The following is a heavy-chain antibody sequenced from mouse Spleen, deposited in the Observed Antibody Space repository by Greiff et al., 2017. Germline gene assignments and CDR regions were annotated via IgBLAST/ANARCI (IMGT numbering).Heavy chain of an antibody. CDR2: IYPRSGNT. CDR3: AREGRLGYFDY. Sequence: VQLQESGAELARPGASVKLSCKASGYTFTSYGISWVKQRTGQGLEWIGEIYPRSGNTYYNEKFKGKATLTADKSSSTAYMELRSLTSEDSAVYFCAREGRLGYFDYWGQGTTLTVSS. D-gene: IGHD3-2*01. CDR1: GYTFTSYG. V-gene: IGHV1-81*01. J-gene: IGHJ2*01.